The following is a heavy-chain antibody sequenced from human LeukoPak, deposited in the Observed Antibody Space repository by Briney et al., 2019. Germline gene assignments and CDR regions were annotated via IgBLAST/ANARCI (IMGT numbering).Heavy chain of an antibody. CDR2: ISYDGSNK. CDR1: GFTFSSYG. CDR3: AREEVAGIESVGFDP. V-gene: IGHV3-30*03. Sequence: PGESLRLSCAASGFTFSSYGMHWVRQAPGKGLEWVAVISYDGSNKYYADSVKGRFTISRDNSKNTLYLQMNSLRAEDTAVYYCAREEVAGIESVGFDPWGQGTLVTVSS. J-gene: IGHJ5*02. D-gene: IGHD6-19*01.